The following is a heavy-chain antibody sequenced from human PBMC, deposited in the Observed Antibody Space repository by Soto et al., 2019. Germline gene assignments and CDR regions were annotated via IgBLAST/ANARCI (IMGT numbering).Heavy chain of an antibody. Sequence: ASVKFSCKASGGTVSSDAITWVRQAPGKGLEWMGVFIPIFVSAHYAPKFQGRITITADESTSTAYMELSGLTSEDTAIYYCARDVSSDTTGFRGYDLWGQGTQVTVSS. CDR1: GGTVSSDA. D-gene: IGHD3-10*01. V-gene: IGHV1-69*13. CDR3: ARDVSSDTTGFRGYDL. CDR2: FIPIFVSA. J-gene: IGHJ4*02.